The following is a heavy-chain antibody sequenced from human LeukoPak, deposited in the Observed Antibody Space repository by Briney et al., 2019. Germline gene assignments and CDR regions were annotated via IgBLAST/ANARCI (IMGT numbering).Heavy chain of an antibody. D-gene: IGHD3-22*01. Sequence: GGSLRLSCAASGFTFGNAWMSWVRQAPGKGLVWVSRINSDGSSTSYADSVKGRFTISRDNAKNTLYLQMNSLRAEDTAVYYCARVYDSSGYQYYYYYYGMDVWGQGTTVTVSS. CDR1: GFTFGNAW. J-gene: IGHJ6*02. V-gene: IGHV3-74*01. CDR2: INSDGSST. CDR3: ARVYDSSGYQYYYYYYGMDV.